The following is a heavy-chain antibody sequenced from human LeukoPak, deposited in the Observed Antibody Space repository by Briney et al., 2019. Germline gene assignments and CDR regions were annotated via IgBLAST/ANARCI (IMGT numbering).Heavy chain of an antibody. J-gene: IGHJ4*02. V-gene: IGHV4-59*01. Sequence: TSEALSLTCTVSGGSISSYYWSWIRQPPGKGLEWIGYIYYSGSTNYNPSLKSRVTISVDTSKSQFSLKLSSVTAADTAVYYCASLRYSSGWYLYWVQGTLVTVSS. D-gene: IGHD6-19*01. CDR2: IYYSGST. CDR3: ASLRYSSGWYLY. CDR1: GGSISSYY.